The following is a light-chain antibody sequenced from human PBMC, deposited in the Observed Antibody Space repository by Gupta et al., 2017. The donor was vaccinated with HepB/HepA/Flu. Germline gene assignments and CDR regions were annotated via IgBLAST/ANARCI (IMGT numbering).Light chain of an antibody. J-gene: IGKJ1*01. V-gene: IGKV1-27*01. CDR3: QKYNRGTQT. CDR2: AAS. CDR1: QGISND. Sequence: DIQMTQSPSSLSASVGDRVTITCRASQGISNDLAWYQQKPGKVPKLLIYAASALQSGGPALFSSRGSGADGTRTISSLKPEDGATYEGQKYNRGTQTFGPGTKVEIK.